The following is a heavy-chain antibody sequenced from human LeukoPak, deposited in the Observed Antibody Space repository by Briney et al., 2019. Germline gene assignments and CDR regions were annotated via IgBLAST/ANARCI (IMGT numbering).Heavy chain of an antibody. V-gene: IGHV1-69*13. J-gene: IGHJ4*02. CDR1: GGTFSSYA. D-gene: IGHD3-10*01. Sequence: GASVKVSCKASGGTFSSYAISWVRQAPGQGLEWMGGIIPIFGTANYAQKFQGRVTITADESTSTAYMELSSLRSEDTAVYYCARDYGSGSPMDYWGQGTVVTVSS. CDR2: IIPIFGTA. CDR3: ARDYGSGSPMDY.